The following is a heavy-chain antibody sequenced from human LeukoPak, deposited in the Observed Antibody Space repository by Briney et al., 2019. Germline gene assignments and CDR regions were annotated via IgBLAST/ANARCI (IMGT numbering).Heavy chain of an antibody. CDR3: ARQLYDSSGYPFDY. CDR1: GGSISSSSYY. CDR2: IYYSGST. Sequence: SETLSLTCTVSGGSISSSSYYWGWIRQPPGKGLEWIGSIYYSGSTYYNPSLKSRVTISVDTSKNQFSLRLSSVTAADTAVYYCARQLYDSSGYPFDYWGQGTLVTVSS. V-gene: IGHV4-39*01. D-gene: IGHD3-22*01. J-gene: IGHJ4*02.